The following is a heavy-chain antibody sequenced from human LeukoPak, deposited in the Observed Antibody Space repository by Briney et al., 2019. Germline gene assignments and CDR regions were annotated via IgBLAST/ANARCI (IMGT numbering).Heavy chain of an antibody. V-gene: IGHV3-9*01. CDR2: INWVGGNI. Sequence: GGSVRLSCATSGFTFDDYAMHWVRQTPGKGLEWVAGINWVGGNIKYADSVRDRFTISRDNAKSYLYLPMNSLNTDDTALYYCAKDMATQEDFWKFESWGQGIQVTVSS. J-gene: IGHJ4*02. D-gene: IGHD5-24*01. CDR1: GFTFDDYA. CDR3: AKDMATQEDFWKFES.